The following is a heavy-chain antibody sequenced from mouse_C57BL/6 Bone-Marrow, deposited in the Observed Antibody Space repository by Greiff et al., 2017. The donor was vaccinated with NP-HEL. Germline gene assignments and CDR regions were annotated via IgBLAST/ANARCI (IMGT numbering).Heavy chain of an antibody. D-gene: IGHD1-1*02. CDR3: ARGGLWQTWFAY. J-gene: IGHJ3*01. Sequence: EVQLQQSGPELVKPGASVKISCKASGYSFTGYYMNWVKQSPEKSLEWIGEINPSTGGTTYNQKFKAKATLTVDKSSSTAYMQLKSLTSEDSAVYYWARGGLWQTWFAYWGQGTLVTVSA. CDR1: GYSFTGYY. CDR2: INPSTGGT. V-gene: IGHV1-42*01.